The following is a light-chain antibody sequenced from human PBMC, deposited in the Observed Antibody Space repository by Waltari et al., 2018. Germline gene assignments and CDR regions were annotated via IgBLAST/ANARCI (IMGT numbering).Light chain of an antibody. V-gene: IGKV1-5*03. CDR2: KAS. Sequence: DIQMTQSPSTLSASVGDRVTITRRASQSICSWLTWYPQKTGKAPKLLTYKASSLERGVPSRFSGTGSGTEFALTISSLQPDDFATDYCQQYNSYPYTFGQGTKLEIK. CDR1: QSICSW. J-gene: IGKJ2*01. CDR3: QQYNSYPYT.